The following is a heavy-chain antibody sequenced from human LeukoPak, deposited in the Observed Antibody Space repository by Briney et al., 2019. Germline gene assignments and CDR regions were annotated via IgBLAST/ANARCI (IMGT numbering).Heavy chain of an antibody. J-gene: IGHJ4*02. CDR1: GFTFSSYG. CDR2: IRYDGSNK. Sequence: GGSLRLSCAASGFTFSSYGMHWVRQAPGKGLEWVAFIRYDGSNKYYADSVKGRFTISRDNSKNTLYLQMNSLRAEDTAVYYCAKGNSYDSSGLPFDYWGQGTLVTVSS. D-gene: IGHD3-22*01. V-gene: IGHV3-30*02. CDR3: AKGNSYDSSGLPFDY.